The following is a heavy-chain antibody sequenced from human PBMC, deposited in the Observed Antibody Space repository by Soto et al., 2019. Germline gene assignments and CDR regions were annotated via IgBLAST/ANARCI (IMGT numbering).Heavy chain of an antibody. CDR2: FYYSGTT. CDR1: GGSISSGGYY. V-gene: IGHV4-39*01. Sequence: PSETLSLTCTVSGGSISSGGYYWAWIRQPPGKGLEWIGTFYYSGTTSQNPPLRSRITTSGDTSRNQFSLNLRSVTAADSGVYYCAKLVRDDVRRSDLDHWGQGTLVTVSS. J-gene: IGHJ4*02. CDR3: AKLVRDDVRRSDLDH. D-gene: IGHD3-10*02.